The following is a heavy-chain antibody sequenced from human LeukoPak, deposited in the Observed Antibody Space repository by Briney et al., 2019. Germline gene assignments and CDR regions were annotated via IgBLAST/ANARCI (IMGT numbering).Heavy chain of an antibody. V-gene: IGHV4-59*12. CDR1: GGSISSYY. Sequence: PSETLSLTCTVSGGSISSYYWSWIRQSPEKGLEWIGYIHYSGSTNYNPSLKSRVTISVDRPKNQFSLKLSSVTAADTAVYYCASVVVVAASSFDYWGQGTLVTVSS. J-gene: IGHJ4*02. D-gene: IGHD2-15*01. CDR3: ASVVVVAASSFDY. CDR2: IHYSGST.